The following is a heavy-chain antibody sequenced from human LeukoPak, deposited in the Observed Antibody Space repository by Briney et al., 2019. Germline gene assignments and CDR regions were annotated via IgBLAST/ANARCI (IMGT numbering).Heavy chain of an antibody. V-gene: IGHV1-2*02. CDR3: AGISGYDPYYFDY. J-gene: IGHJ4*02. D-gene: IGHD5-12*01. CDR2: INPNSGGT. Sequence: ASVKVPCKASGYSFPAYYMHWVPQAPGQGLEWMGCINPNSGGTDYAQKFQGRVTMTRDTSMSTAYLELSRLTSDDTAVYYCAGISGYDPYYFDYWGQGTLVAVSS. CDR1: GYSFPAYY.